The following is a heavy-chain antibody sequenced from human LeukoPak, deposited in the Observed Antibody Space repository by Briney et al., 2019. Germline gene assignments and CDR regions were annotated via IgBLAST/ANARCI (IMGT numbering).Heavy chain of an antibody. J-gene: IGHJ4*02. V-gene: IGHV4-34*01. CDR1: GGSFSGYY. CDR3: ARNQVVPAAGFDY. Sequence: KPSETLSLTCAVYGGSFSGYYWSWIRQPPGKGLEWIGEINHSGSTNYNPSLKSRVTISVDTSKNQFSLKLSSVTAADTAVYYCARNQVVPAAGFDYWGQGTLVTVSS. CDR2: INHSGST. D-gene: IGHD2-2*01.